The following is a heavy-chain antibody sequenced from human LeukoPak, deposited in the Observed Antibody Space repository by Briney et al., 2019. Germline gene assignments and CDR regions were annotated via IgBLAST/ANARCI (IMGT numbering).Heavy chain of an antibody. Sequence: QPGRSLRLSCAASGFTLSSYGMHWVRQAPGKGLEWVAVIWYDGSNKYYADSVKGRFTISRDNSKNTLYLQMNSLRAEDTAVYYCARVASIAAAGEAFDIWGQGTMVTVSS. V-gene: IGHV3-33*01. D-gene: IGHD6-13*01. CDR2: IWYDGSNK. J-gene: IGHJ3*02. CDR3: ARVASIAAAGEAFDI. CDR1: GFTLSSYG.